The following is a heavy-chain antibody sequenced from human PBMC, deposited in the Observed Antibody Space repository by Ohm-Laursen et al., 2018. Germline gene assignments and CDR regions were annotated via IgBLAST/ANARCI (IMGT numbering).Heavy chain of an antibody. J-gene: IGHJ6*02. V-gene: IGHV1-18*01. Sequence: ASVKVSCNASGYTFTNYGINWVRQAPGQGLEWMAWISAYSGNTYYAQSFQGRVTMTTDTSTNRAYMELRSLRSDDTAVYYCARDQRSHHGNYYGMDVWGQGTTVTVSS. CDR3: ARDQRSHHGNYYGMDV. D-gene: IGHD4-23*01. CDR1: GYTFTNYG. CDR2: ISAYSGNT.